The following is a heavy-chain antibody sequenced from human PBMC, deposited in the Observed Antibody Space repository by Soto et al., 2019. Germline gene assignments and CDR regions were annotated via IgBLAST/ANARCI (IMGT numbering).Heavy chain of an antibody. V-gene: IGHV4-59*01. Sequence: PSETLSLTCSVSGGSISGFRWIWIRQPPGKGLEWVGYIYHTGRTNYNPSLKSRLTISLDMSRNQFSLQLTSVTAADTALYYCARVSNEYGGNGAFDYWGRGTLVTVSS. CDR3: ARVSNEYGGNGAFDY. CDR2: IYHTGRT. J-gene: IGHJ4*02. D-gene: IGHD4-17*01. CDR1: GGSISGFR.